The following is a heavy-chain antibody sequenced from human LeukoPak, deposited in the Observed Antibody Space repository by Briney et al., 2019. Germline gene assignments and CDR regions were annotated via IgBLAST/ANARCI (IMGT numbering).Heavy chain of an antibody. CDR1: GFTFNTYA. Sequence: GSLRLSCAASGFTFNTYAMSWVRQAPGKGLEWVSSISSSSSYIYYADSVKGRFTISRDNAKNSLYLQMNSLRAEDTAVYYCAMAGGGDYVFDYWGQGTLVTVSS. D-gene: IGHD2-21*01. J-gene: IGHJ4*02. V-gene: IGHV3-21*01. CDR2: ISSSSSYI. CDR3: AMAGGGDYVFDY.